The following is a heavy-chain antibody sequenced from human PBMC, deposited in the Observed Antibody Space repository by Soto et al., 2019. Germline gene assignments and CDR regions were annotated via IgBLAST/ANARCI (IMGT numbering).Heavy chain of an antibody. CDR1: GASISRYY. V-gene: IGHV4-59*01. CDR2: MYFSGSI. CDR3: ARVTYSSGWYFDY. J-gene: IGHJ4*02. Sequence: SETLSLTCTVSGASISRYYWSWIRQPPVKGLECIGYMYFSGSINYNPSLKSRVTISVDTSKNQLSLKLSSVTAADTAVYYCARVTYSSGWYFDYWGQGTLVTVSS. D-gene: IGHD6-19*01.